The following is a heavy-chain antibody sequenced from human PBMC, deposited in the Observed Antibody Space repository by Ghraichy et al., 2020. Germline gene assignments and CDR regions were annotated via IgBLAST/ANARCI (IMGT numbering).Heavy chain of an antibody. CDR3: ARMRSDHSFAMDV. Sequence: GGSLRLSCAASGFNLRGYDFRWVRQAPRKGLEWVAVMWSDGANEDYADSVKGRFTVSRDNFKNTLFLQMNSLRVEDTAVYYCARMRSDHSFAMDVWGQGTTVTVSS. CDR2: MWSDGANE. CDR1: GFNLRGYD. J-gene: IGHJ6*02. V-gene: IGHV3-33*01.